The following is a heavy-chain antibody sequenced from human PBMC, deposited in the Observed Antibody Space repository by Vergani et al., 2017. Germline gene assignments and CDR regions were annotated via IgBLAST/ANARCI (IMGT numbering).Heavy chain of an antibody. J-gene: IGHJ4*02. V-gene: IGHV1-18*01. CDR3: ARDVIGAAAYYFDY. Sequence: QVQLVQSGAEVKKPGSSVKVSCKASGGTFSSYAISWVRQAPGQGLEWMGWINTGNGNTKYSQKFQGRVTMTTDTSTSTAYMELRSLRSDDTAVYYCARDVIGAAAYYFDYWGQGTLVTVSS. D-gene: IGHD6-13*01. CDR1: GGTFSSYA. CDR2: INTGNGNT.